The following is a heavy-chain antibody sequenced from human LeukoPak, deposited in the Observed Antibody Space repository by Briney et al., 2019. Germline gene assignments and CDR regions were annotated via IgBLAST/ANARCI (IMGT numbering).Heavy chain of an antibody. V-gene: IGHV3-21*01. J-gene: IGHJ4*02. D-gene: IGHD6-13*01. Sequence: GGSLRLSCAASGFTFRDYNMNWVRQAPGKGLEWVSSISSSSSYIYYADSVKGRFTISRDNAKNSLYLQMNSLRAEDTAVYYCARDRSSSRNDYWGQGTLVTVSS. CDR3: ARDRSSSRNDY. CDR2: ISSSSSYI. CDR1: GFTFRDYN.